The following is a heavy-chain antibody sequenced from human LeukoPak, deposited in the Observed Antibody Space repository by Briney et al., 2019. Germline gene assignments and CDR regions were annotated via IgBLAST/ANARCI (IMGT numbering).Heavy chain of an antibody. CDR2: INPSGGST. Sequence: ASVKVSCKASGYTFTSYYMHWVRQAPGQGLEWMGIINPSGGSTSYAQKFQGRVTMTRDTSTSTVYMELSSLRSEDTAVYYCARSRGFGGYHSVFDYWGQGTLVTVSS. D-gene: IGHD3-22*01. CDR3: ARSRGFGGYHSVFDY. J-gene: IGHJ4*02. V-gene: IGHV1-46*01. CDR1: GYTFTSYY.